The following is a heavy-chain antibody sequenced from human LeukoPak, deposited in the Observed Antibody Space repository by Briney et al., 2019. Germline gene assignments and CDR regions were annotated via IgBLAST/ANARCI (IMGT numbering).Heavy chain of an antibody. CDR1: GYTFTSYH. J-gene: IGHJ3*02. CDR3: ARGRSSYYDILTGYSPDAFDI. CDR2: INPSGGTT. V-gene: IGHV1-46*01. D-gene: IGHD3-9*01. Sequence: ASVTVSFKASGYTFTSYHMHWVRQAPGQGLEWMGIINPSGGTTNYAQKFQGRVTITADESTSTAYMELSSLRSEDTAVYYCARGRSSYYDILTGYSPDAFDIWGQGTMVTVSS.